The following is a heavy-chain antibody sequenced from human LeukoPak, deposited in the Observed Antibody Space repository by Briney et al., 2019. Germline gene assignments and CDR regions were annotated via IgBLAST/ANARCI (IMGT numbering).Heavy chain of an antibody. CDR3: ARHDSSGPYNAFDV. V-gene: IGHV4-34*01. CDR1: GGSFSGYY. D-gene: IGHD3-22*01. Sequence: KSSETLSLTCAVYGGSFSGYYWTWLRQPPGKGLEWIGEINHSGSTNYNPSLKSRVTISVDTSKNQFSLKVSSVTAADTAVYYCARHDSSGPYNAFDVWGQGTMVTVSS. J-gene: IGHJ3*01. CDR2: INHSGST.